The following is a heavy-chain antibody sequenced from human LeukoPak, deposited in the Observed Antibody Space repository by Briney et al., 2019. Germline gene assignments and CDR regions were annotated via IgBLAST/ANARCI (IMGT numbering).Heavy chain of an antibody. V-gene: IGHV3-21*01. J-gene: IGHJ4*02. CDR1: GFTFSSYS. CDR3: ARAYQLLFVDTHFDY. Sequence: PGGSLRLSCAASGFTFSSYSMNWVRQAPGKGLEWVSSISSSSSYIYYADSVKGRFTISRDNAKNSLYLQMNSLRAEDTAVYYCARAYQLLFVDTHFDYWGQGTLVTVSS. CDR2: ISSSSSYI. D-gene: IGHD2-2*01.